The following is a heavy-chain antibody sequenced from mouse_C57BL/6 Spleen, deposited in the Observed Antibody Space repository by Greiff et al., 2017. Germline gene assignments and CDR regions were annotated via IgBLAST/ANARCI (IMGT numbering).Heavy chain of an antibody. CDR1: GYAFSSSW. D-gene: IGHD1-1*01. V-gene: IGHV1-82*01. CDR3: ASGVTTVVSGYFDV. Sequence: QVQLQQSGPELVKPGASVKISCKASGYAFSSSWMNWVKQRPGKGLEWIGRIYPGEGDTNYTGKFKGKATLTAAKSSSTAYMQRSSLTSEDSAVYFGASGVTTVVSGYFDVWGTGTTVTVSS. CDR2: IYPGEGDT. J-gene: IGHJ1*03.